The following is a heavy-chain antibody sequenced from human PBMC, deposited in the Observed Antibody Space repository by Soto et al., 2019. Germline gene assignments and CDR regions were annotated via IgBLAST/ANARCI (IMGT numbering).Heavy chain of an antibody. Sequence: QVPLVQSGPEVKKPGASVTVSCKTSGYTPTNYDIGWVRQAPGQGLEWMGWISAYNGNRNSAQKLQVRLTMTTDTSTKTAYMELRSLRSDDTAVYFCLRALYRRGTYYAFDNWGQGTLVTVSS. CDR3: LRALYRRGTYYAFDN. CDR1: GYTPTNYD. V-gene: IGHV1-18*01. D-gene: IGHD1-26*01. J-gene: IGHJ4*02. CDR2: ISAYNGNR.